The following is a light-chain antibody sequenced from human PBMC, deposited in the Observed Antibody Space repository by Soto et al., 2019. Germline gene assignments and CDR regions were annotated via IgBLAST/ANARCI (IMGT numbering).Light chain of an antibody. V-gene: IGLV2-23*01. CDR2: EGS. CDR1: SSNIGSYNL. Sequence: QSVLTQPASVSGSPGQSITISCTGTSSNIGSYNLVSWYQQHPGKAPKLMIYEGSMRPSGVSNRFSGSKSGNTASLTISGLQAEDEADYYCCSYAGSLVFGGGTKVTVL. J-gene: IGLJ2*01. CDR3: CSYAGSLV.